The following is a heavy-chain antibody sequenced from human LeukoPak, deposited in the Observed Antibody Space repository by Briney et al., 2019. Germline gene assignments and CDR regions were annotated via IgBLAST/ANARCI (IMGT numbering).Heavy chain of an antibody. CDR2: INHSGST. Sequence: GSLRLSCAVSGFTFSSYSMTWVRQPPGKGLEWIGEINHSGSTNYNPSLKSRVTISVDTSKNQFSLKLSSVTAADTAVYYCARGIVVVTAINSHFDYWGQGTLVTVSS. V-gene: IGHV4-34*01. D-gene: IGHD2-21*02. CDR1: GFTFSSYS. J-gene: IGHJ4*02. CDR3: ARGIVVVTAINSHFDY.